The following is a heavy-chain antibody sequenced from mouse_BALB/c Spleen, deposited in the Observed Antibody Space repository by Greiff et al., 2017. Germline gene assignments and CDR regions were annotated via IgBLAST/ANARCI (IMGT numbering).Heavy chain of an antibody. J-gene: IGHJ4*01. CDR2: IDPETGGT. V-gene: IGHV1-15*01. CDR3: TEGNYRYAMDY. CDR1: GYTFTDYE. D-gene: IGHD2-14*01. Sequence: VQLQQSGAELVRPGASVTLSCKASGYTFTDYEMHWVKQTPVHGLEWIGAIDPETGGTAYNQKFKGKATLTADKSSSTAYMVLRSLTSEDSAVYCCTEGNYRYAMDYWGQGTSVTVSS.